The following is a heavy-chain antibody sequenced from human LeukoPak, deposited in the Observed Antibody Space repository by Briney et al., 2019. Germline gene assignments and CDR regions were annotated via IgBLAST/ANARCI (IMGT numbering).Heavy chain of an antibody. CDR3: ARRSSYYDILTEGNWFDP. Sequence: GESLKISCKGSGYSFTSYWIGWVRQMPGKGLEWMGIIYPGDSDTRYSPSFQGQVTISADKSISTAYLRWSSLKASDTAMYYCARRSSYYDILTEGNWFDPWGQGTLVTVSS. V-gene: IGHV5-51*01. D-gene: IGHD3-9*01. CDR2: IYPGDSDT. J-gene: IGHJ5*02. CDR1: GYSFTSYW.